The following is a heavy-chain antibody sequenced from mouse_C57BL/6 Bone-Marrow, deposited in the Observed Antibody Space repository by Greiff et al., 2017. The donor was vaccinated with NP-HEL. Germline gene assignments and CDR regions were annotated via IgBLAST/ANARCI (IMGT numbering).Heavy chain of an antibody. CDR2: INYDGSST. J-gene: IGHJ2*01. V-gene: IGHV5-16*01. Sequence: VQVVESEGGLVQPGSSMKLSCTASGFTFSDYYMAWVRQVPEKGLEWVANINYDGSSTYYLDSLKSRFIISRDNAKNILYLQMSSLKSEDTATYYCARYYAYFDYWGQGTTLTVSS. D-gene: IGHD1-1*01. CDR3: ARYYAYFDY. CDR1: GFTFSDYY.